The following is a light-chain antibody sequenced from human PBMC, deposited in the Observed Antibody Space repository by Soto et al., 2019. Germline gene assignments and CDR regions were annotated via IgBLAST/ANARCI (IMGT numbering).Light chain of an antibody. CDR1: QGFISKY. J-gene: IGKJ5*01. CDR2: DPS. CDR3: QQLNSFPSG. V-gene: IGKV1-9*01. Sequence: LTQSPATLSLSPGERATLSCRASQGFISKYLAWYQQKPGKAPKFLIYDPSTLKSGVPSRFSGSGSGTEFTLTISSLQPEDFATYYCQQLNSFPSGFGQGTRLEIK.